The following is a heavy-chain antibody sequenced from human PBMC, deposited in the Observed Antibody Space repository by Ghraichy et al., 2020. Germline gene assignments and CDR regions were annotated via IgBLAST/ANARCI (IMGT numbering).Heavy chain of an antibody. J-gene: IGHJ6*02. Sequence: SETLSLTCTVSGGSISSYYWSWIRQPPGKGLEWIGYIYYSGSTNYNPSLKSRVTISVDTSKNQFSLKLSSVTAADTAVYYCARDGGGFGYGMDVWGQGTTVTVSS. CDR1: GGSISSYY. CDR2: IYYSGST. V-gene: IGHV4-59*01. CDR3: ARDGGGFGYGMDV. D-gene: IGHD3-10*01.